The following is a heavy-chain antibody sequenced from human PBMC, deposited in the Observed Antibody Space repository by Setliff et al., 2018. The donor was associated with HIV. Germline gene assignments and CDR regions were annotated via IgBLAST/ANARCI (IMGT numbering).Heavy chain of an antibody. CDR1: GGSVGSGSYY. CDR3: ARMSVSAAVYFDS. CDR2: LYYSGNT. Sequence: SETLSLTCSVSGGSVGSGSYYWSWIRQSPGKGLEWIGSLYYSGNTRYNPSLKSRVTISLDTSKNRFSLKLRSVTAADTAVFYCARMSVSAAVYFDSWGQGTLVTVSS. D-gene: IGHD6-25*01. V-gene: IGHV4-61*01. J-gene: IGHJ4*02.